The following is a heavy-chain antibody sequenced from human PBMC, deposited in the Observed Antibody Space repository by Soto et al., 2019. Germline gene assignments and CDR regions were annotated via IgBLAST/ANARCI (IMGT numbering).Heavy chain of an antibody. CDR3: ARWSRFRGPEAFDI. Sequence: EVQLVESGGGLVQPGGSLRLSCAASGFTFSSYSMNWVRQAPGKGLEGVSYISSSSSTIYYADSVKGRFTISRDNAKNSLYLQMNSLRAEDTAVYYCARWSRFRGPEAFDIWGQGTMVTVSS. J-gene: IGHJ3*02. D-gene: IGHD3-10*01. CDR1: GFTFSSYS. V-gene: IGHV3-48*01. CDR2: ISSSSSTI.